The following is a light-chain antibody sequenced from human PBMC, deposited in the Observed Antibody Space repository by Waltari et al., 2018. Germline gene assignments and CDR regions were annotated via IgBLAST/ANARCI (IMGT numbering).Light chain of an antibody. V-gene: IGKV1-9*01. Sequence: IQLTQSPPPLSASAGDRVAITCRASQGIRSFLAWYQQKPGKAPKLLIYAASTLQSGVPSRFSGSGSGTDFSLTISSLQPEDFATYYCQQFNSYPLTFGGGTKVEIK. CDR2: AAS. CDR1: QGIRSF. J-gene: IGKJ4*01. CDR3: QQFNSYPLT.